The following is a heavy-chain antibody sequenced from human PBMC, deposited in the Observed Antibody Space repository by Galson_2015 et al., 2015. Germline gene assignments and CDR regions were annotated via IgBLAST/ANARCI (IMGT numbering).Heavy chain of an antibody. Sequence: SLRLSCAASGFNFSSFAMTWVRQAPGKGLEWVAAINAGGISTYYADSVKRRFIISKDNSRSMLYLQMTGLRADDTAIYWCAKSRVRYFDWWADWGQGTHVSGSS. CDR1: GFNFSSFA. V-gene: IGHV3-23*01. CDR2: INAGGIST. D-gene: IGHD3-9*01. J-gene: IGHJ4*02. CDR3: AKSRVRYFDWWAD.